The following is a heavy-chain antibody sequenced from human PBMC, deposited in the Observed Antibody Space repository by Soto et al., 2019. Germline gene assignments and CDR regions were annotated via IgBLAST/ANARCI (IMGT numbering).Heavy chain of an antibody. Sequence: GGSLRLSCAASGFIFSSYAMSWVRQAPGKGLEWVSAIWYDGIDKYYADSVKGRFTISRDNSKNTLYLQMNSLRAEDTAVYYCARGSGAYYYTMDVWGQGTTVTVSS. CDR2: IWYDGIDK. J-gene: IGHJ6*02. V-gene: IGHV3-33*08. CDR3: ARGSGAYYYTMDV. CDR1: GFIFSSYA.